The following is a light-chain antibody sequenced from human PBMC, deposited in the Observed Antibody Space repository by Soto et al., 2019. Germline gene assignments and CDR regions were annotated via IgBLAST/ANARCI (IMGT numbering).Light chain of an antibody. CDR2: MGS. J-gene: IGKJ1*01. CDR1: QSLLHSNGYTY. CDR3: MQTLQTRT. Sequence: DIVVTQSPLSLTVTPGEPASISCRSSQSLLHSNGYTYLDWYLQKPGQSPQVLIYMGSNRASGVPDRFSGSGSGTDFTLTISRVEAEDAGVYYCMQTLQTRTFGQGTKLEIK. V-gene: IGKV2-28*01.